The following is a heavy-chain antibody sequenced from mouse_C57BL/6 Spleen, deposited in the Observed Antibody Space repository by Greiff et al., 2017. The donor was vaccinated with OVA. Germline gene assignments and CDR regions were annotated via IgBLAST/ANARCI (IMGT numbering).Heavy chain of an antibody. D-gene: IGHD2-4*01. CDR2: INPNNGGT. J-gene: IGHJ4*01. Sequence: VQLQQSGPELVQPGASVKMSCKASGYTFTDYNMHWVKQSHGKSLEWIGYINPNNGGTSYNQKFKGKATLTVNKSSSTAYMELRSLTSEDSAVYYGARGHDYDVYYYAMDYWGQGTSVTVSS. CDR1: GYTFTDYN. CDR3: ARGHDYDVYYYAMDY. V-gene: IGHV1-22*01.